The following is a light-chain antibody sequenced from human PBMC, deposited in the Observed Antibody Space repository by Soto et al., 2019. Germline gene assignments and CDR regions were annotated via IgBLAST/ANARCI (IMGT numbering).Light chain of an antibody. CDR3: QKYNRAPWT. V-gene: IGKV1-27*01. Sequence: DIQMTQSPSSLSASVGDRVAITCRASQGISNFLAWYQQKPGKVPKLLIYAASTLQSGVPSRFSGSGSGTDFTLPISSLQPEDVATYYCQKYNRAPWTFGQGTKVEIK. J-gene: IGKJ1*01. CDR2: AAS. CDR1: QGISNF.